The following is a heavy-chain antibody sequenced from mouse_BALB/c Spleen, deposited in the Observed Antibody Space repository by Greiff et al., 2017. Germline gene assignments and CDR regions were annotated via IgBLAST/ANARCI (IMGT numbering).Heavy chain of an antibody. D-gene: IGHD2-3*01. CDR1: GFTFSSYT. CDR3: ARLYDGYYRFAY. V-gene: IGHV5-9*03. CDR2: ISSGGGNT. J-gene: IGHJ3*01. Sequence: EVKLVESGGGLVKPGGSLKLSCAASGFTFSSYTMSWVRQTPEKRLEWVATISSGGGNTYYPDSVKGRFTISRDNAKNNLYLQMSSLRSEDTALYYCARLYDGYYRFAYWGQGTLVTVSA.